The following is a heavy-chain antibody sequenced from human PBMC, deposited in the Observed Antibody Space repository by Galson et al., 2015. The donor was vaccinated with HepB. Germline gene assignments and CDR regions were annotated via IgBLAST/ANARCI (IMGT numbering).Heavy chain of an antibody. D-gene: IGHD3-22*01. CDR2: IIPILGIA. CDR3: GGDSSGKYYYYGMDV. J-gene: IGHJ6*02. V-gene: IGHV1-69*02. Sequence: SVKVSCKASGGTFSSYTISWVRQAPGQGLEWMGRIIPILGIANYAQKFQGRVTITADKSTSTAYMELSSLRSEDTAVYYCGGDSSGKYYYYGMDVWGQGTTVTVSS. CDR1: GGTFSSYT.